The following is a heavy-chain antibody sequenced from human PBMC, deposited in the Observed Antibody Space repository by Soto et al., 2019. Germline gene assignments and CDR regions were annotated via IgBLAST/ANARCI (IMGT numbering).Heavy chain of an antibody. CDR2: IYYSGST. J-gene: IGHJ4*02. Sequence: SETLSLTCTVSGGSISSSSYYWGWIRQPPGKGLEWIGSIYYSGSTYYNPSLKSRVTISVDTSKNQFSLKLSSVTAADTAVYYCASDRHYYGSGSPRFDYWGQGTLVTVSS. V-gene: IGHV4-39*01. CDR3: ASDRHYYGSGSPRFDY. D-gene: IGHD3-10*01. CDR1: GGSISSSSYY.